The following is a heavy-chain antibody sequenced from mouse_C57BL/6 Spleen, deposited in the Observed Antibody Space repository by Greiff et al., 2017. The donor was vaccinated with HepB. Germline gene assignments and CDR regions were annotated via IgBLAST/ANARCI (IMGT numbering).Heavy chain of an antibody. V-gene: IGHV1-50*01. J-gene: IGHJ2*01. Sequence: VQLQQPGAELVKPGASVKLSCKASGYTFTSYWMQWVKQRPGQGLEWIGEIDPSDSYTNYNQKFKGKATLTVDTSSSTAYMQLSSLTSEDSAVYYCASATTVVPYFDYWGQGTTLTVSS. D-gene: IGHD1-1*01. CDR2: IDPSDSYT. CDR3: ASATTVVPYFDY. CDR1: GYTFTSYW.